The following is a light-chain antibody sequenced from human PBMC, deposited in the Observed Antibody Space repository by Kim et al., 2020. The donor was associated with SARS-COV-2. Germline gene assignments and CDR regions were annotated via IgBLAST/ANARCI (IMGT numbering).Light chain of an antibody. CDR1: QSIGGY. Sequence: EVVLTQSPATLSLSPGESATLSCRASQSIGGYLAWYQQKPGQAPSLLIYDASRRATGIPARFSGSGSGTDFTLTVSSLEPEDFAVYYCQHRSDWLVSFGPGTKVDIK. J-gene: IGKJ3*01. CDR2: DAS. V-gene: IGKV3-11*01. CDR3: QHRSDWLVS.